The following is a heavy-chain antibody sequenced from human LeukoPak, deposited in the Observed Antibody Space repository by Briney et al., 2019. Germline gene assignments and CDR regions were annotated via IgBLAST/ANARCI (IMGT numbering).Heavy chain of an antibody. V-gene: IGHV4-39*02. CDR1: GGSISSSSYY. D-gene: IGHD6-19*01. CDR2: IYYSGST. J-gene: IGHJ6*03. CDR3: AREAWYSSGWYSYYYYMDV. Sequence: SETLSLTCTVSGGSISSSSYYWGWIRQPPGKGLEWIGSIYYSGSTYYNPSLKSRVTISVDTSKNQFSLKLSSVTAADTAVYYCAREAWYSSGWYSYYYYMDVWGKGTTVTVSS.